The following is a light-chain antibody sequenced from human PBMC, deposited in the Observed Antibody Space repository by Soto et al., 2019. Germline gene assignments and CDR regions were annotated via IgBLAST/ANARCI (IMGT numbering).Light chain of an antibody. Sequence: EMVMAQSPATLSVSPGERATLSCRASQSVSSTLAWYQQKPGQAPWLLIYGASTRATGVPARFSGSGSGTEFTLTISSLQSEDFAVYYCQQYNNWPLTFGGGTKVEI. CDR2: GAS. V-gene: IGKV3-15*01. CDR1: QSVSST. J-gene: IGKJ4*01. CDR3: QQYNNWPLT.